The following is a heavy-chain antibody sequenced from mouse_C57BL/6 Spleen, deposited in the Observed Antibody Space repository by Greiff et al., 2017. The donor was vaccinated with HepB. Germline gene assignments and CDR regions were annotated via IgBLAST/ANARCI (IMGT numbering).Heavy chain of an antibody. Sequence: EVQLQESGPGLVKPSQSLSLTCSVTGYSITSGYYWNWIRQFPGNKLEWMGYISYDGSNNYNPSLKNRISITRDTSKNQFFLKLNSVTTEDTATYYCARFITTGGFAYWGQGTLVTVSA. V-gene: IGHV3-6*01. D-gene: IGHD1-1*01. J-gene: IGHJ3*01. CDR2: ISYDGSN. CDR1: GYSITSGYY. CDR3: ARFITTGGFAY.